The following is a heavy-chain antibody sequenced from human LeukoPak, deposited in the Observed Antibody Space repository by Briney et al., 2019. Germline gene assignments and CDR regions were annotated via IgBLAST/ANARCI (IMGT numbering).Heavy chain of an antibody. Sequence: YPGRSLRLSCAASGFTFSSYGMHWVRQAPGKGLEWVAVISYDGSNKHYADSVKGRFTISRDNSKNTLYLQMNSLRAEDTAVYYCAKDYYYDSSGHRAFDIWGQGTMVTVSS. CDR2: ISYDGSNK. CDR3: AKDYYYDSSGHRAFDI. CDR1: GFTFSSYG. J-gene: IGHJ3*02. D-gene: IGHD3-22*01. V-gene: IGHV3-30*18.